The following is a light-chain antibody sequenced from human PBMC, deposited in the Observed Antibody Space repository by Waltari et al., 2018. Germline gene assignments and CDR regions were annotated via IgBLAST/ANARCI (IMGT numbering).Light chain of an antibody. CDR2: GHG. CDR3: QAYDSSLSGPRYV. V-gene: IGLV1-40*03. Sequence: QRPGRAPSLLSLGHGNRPPGGSDRYSGSKAGASASLAIAGLQAADEADYYCQAYDSSLSGPRYVFGTGTTVTGL. J-gene: IGLJ1*01.